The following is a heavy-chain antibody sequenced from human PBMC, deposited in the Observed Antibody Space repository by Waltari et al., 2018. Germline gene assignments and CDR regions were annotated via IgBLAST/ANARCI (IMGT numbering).Heavy chain of an antibody. CDR1: GGTFSSYA. CDR2: IIPIVGTG. Sequence: QVQLVQSGAEVKKPGSSVKVSCKASGGTFSSYAISWVRQAPGQGLEWMGGIIPIVGTGNYAQKFQGRVTITADESTSTAYRELSSLRSEDTAVYYCAREVAAAVTDYYYGMDVWGQGTTVTVSS. J-gene: IGHJ6*02. D-gene: IGHD6-13*01. V-gene: IGHV1-69*13. CDR3: AREVAAAVTDYYYGMDV.